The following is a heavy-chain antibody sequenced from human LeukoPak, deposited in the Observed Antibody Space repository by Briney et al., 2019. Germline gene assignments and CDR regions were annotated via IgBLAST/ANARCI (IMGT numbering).Heavy chain of an antibody. CDR3: ARRPGWEPYFDY. CDR1: GGSISSYY. Sequence: SETLSLTCTVSGGSISSYYWSWIRQPPGKGLEWIGYIYYSGSTNYNPSLKSRVTISVDTSKNQFSLKLSSVTAADTAVYYCARRPGWEPYFDYWGQGTLVTVSS. J-gene: IGHJ4*02. CDR2: IYYSGST. V-gene: IGHV4-59*01. D-gene: IGHD1-26*01.